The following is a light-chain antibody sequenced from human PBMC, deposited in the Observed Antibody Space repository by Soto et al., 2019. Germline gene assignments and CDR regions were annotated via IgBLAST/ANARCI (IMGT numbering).Light chain of an antibody. Sequence: EIVLTQSPGTLSLSPGERATLSCRASQSVSSSYLAWYQQKPGQAPRLLIYGASSRATGIPDRFSGSGSGTEFTLTISSLQPDDFAVYYCQQYNSWPRTFGQGTKVDIK. CDR2: GAS. CDR3: QQYNSWPRT. V-gene: IGKV3-20*01. J-gene: IGKJ1*01. CDR1: QSVSSSY.